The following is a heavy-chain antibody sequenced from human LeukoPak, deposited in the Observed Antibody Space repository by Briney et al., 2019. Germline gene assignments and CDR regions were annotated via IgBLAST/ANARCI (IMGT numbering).Heavy chain of an antibody. J-gene: IGHJ4*02. Sequence: SETLSLTCTVSGGSISSSSYYWGWVRQPPGMGLEWIGSIYYSGSTYYNPSLKSRVTISVDTSKNQFSLKLSSVTAADTAVYYCVLAGYCSSTSCPDYWGQGTLVTVSS. D-gene: IGHD2-2*03. V-gene: IGHV4-39*01. CDR2: IYYSGST. CDR1: GGSISSSSYY. CDR3: VLAGYCSSTSCPDY.